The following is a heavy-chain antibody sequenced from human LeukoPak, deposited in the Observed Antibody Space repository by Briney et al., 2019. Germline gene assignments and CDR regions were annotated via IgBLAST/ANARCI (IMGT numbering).Heavy chain of an antibody. J-gene: IGHJ6*04. V-gene: IGHV4-61*01. CDR1: GGSVSSGSYY. CDR3: AGGLINSPGVLTGYDYYYYGMDV. CDR2: IYYSGST. D-gene: IGHD3-9*01. Sequence: SEILSLTCTVSGGSVSSGSYYWSWIRQPPGKGLEWIGHIYYSGSTTYNPSLKSRVTISVDTSKNQFSLRLSSVTAADTAVYYCAGGLINSPGVLTGYDYYYYGMDVWGKGTTVTVSS.